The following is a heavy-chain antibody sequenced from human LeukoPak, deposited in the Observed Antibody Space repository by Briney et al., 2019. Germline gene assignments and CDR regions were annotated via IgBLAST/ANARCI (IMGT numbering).Heavy chain of an antibody. D-gene: IGHD3-16*02. V-gene: IGHV3-7*01. Sequence: GGSLRLSCAASGFTFSTYWMTWVRQAPGKGLEWVANIKQDGSEKSYVDSVKGRFTISRDNAKNALYLQMDSLTAEDTAVYYCAREGPHSYAYRGYFDYWGQGTLVTVSS. CDR1: GFTFSTYW. J-gene: IGHJ4*02. CDR2: IKQDGSEK. CDR3: AREGPHSYAYRGYFDY.